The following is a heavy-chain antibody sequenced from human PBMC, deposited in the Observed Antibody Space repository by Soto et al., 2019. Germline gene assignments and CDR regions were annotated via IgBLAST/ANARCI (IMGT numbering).Heavy chain of an antibody. J-gene: IGHJ4*02. CDR2: VNSDGHDT. Sequence: EVQLVESGGGLVQPGGSLTLSCAASGFTFNSFWMHWVRQTPGKGLEWVSRVNSDGHDTVYAHSVKGRFTLSSDNAKNTVFLQMSSLRAADTAVYSCTRGRETYSYVDYWGQRLVVTVSS. D-gene: IGHD1-26*01. V-gene: IGHV3-74*01. CDR1: GFTFNSFW. CDR3: TRGRETYSYVDY.